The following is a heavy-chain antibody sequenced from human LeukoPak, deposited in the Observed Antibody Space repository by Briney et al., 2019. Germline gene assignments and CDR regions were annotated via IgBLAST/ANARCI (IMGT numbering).Heavy chain of an antibody. J-gene: IGHJ4*02. CDR2: IIPIFGTA. CDR1: GGTFSSYA. CDR3: ARGLYSGYDSLKNFDY. V-gene: IGHV1-69*05. D-gene: IGHD5-12*01. Sequence: ASVKVSCKASGGTFSSYAISWVRQAPGQGLEWMGGIIPIFGTANYAQKLQGRVTMTTDTSTSTAYMELRSLRSDDTAVYYCARGLYSGYDSLKNFDYWGQGTLVTVSS.